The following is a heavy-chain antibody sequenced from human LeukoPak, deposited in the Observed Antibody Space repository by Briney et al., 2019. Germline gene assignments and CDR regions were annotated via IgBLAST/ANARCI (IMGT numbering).Heavy chain of an antibody. V-gene: IGHV1-69*05. CDR2: IIPMLGTA. Sequence: SVKVSCKASGGTFSSYAISWVRQAPGQGLEWMGGIIPMLGTANYAQKFQGRVTITTDESTSTAYMELSSLRSEDTAVYYCAKVYSTYFPNWFDPWGQGTPVTVSS. J-gene: IGHJ5*02. D-gene: IGHD4-11*01. CDR3: AKVYSTYFPNWFDP. CDR1: GGTFSSYA.